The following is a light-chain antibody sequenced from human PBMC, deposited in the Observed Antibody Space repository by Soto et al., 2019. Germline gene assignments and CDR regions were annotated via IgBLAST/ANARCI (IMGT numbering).Light chain of an antibody. CDR3: SSYTSSSTLV. CDR2: EVT. J-gene: IGLJ2*01. V-gene: IGLV2-8*01. CDR1: SSDIGGYKS. Sequence: QSVLTQPPSASGSPGQSVTISCTGTSSDIGGYKSVSWYQQHPGKAPKLIIYEVTKRPSGVPDRFSGSKSGNTASLTVSRLQAEDEGDYYCSSYTSSSTLVFGGGTKLTVL.